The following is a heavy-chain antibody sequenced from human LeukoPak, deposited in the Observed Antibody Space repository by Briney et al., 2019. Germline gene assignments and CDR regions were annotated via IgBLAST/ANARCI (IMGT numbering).Heavy chain of an antibody. D-gene: IGHD3-9*01. V-gene: IGHV1-2*02. CDR1: GYTFTGYY. CDR3: ARNFDMKGFDP. J-gene: IGHJ5*02. CDR2: INSDSGFT. Sequence: ASVKVSCKASGYTFTGYYTNWVRQAPGQGLEWMGWINSDSGFTQYAQKFQGRVTMTRDTSITTVYMDLTRLTSDDTAVYYCARNFDMKGFDPWGQGTLVTVSS.